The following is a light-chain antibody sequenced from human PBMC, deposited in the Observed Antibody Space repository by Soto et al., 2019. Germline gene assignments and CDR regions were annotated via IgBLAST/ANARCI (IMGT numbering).Light chain of an antibody. V-gene: IGKV3-15*01. CDR3: QQYNNWPPT. CDR2: GAS. Sequence: EILMTQSPATLSVSPGERATLSCRASQSVNSNLAWYQQKPVQAHRLLIYGASPRATGIPARFSGSGSGTEFTLPISSLQSAEFAVYYCQQYNNWPPTFGQGTKVESK. CDR1: QSVNSN. J-gene: IGKJ1*01.